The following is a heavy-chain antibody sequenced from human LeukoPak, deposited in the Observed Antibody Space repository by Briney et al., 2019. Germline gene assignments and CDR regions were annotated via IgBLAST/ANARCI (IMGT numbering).Heavy chain of an antibody. V-gene: IGHV3-21*01. D-gene: IGHD3-3*01. J-gene: IGHJ4*02. CDR1: GFTFSSYS. CDR3: AKDRGFLYYFDY. Sequence: PGGSLRLSCAASGFTFSSYSFNWVRQAPGKGLEWVSSISTRSIFIYYADSVKGRFTISRDNSKNTLYLQMNSLRAEDTAVYYCAKDRGFLYYFDYWGQGTLVTVSS. CDR2: ISTRSIFI.